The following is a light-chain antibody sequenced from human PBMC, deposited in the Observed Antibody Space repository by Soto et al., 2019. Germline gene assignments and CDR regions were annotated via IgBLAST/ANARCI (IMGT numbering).Light chain of an antibody. CDR2: GNT. J-gene: IGLJ1*01. Sequence: QSVLTQPPSVSGAPGQTVTISCTGSSSNIGAGYDVHWYLQLPGTAPKLLIYGNTNRPSGVPDRFSGSKSGSSASLAITGLQAEDEADYYCQSHDSSLHASVFGTGTKLTVL. V-gene: IGLV1-40*01. CDR1: SSNIGAGYD. CDR3: QSHDSSLHASV.